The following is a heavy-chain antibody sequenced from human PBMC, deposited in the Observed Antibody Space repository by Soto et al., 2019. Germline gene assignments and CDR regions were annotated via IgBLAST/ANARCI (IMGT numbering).Heavy chain of an antibody. D-gene: IGHD4-4*01. CDR3: ARAAWRDDYNGGSFDL. V-gene: IGHV3-30-3*01. J-gene: IGHJ2*01. CDR1: GFTFSSYA. Sequence: QVQLVESGGGVVQPGRSLRLSCAASGFTFSSYAMHWVRQAPGKGLEWVAVISYDGSNKYYADSVKGRFTISRDNSKNTLYLQMNSLGAEDTAVYYCARAAWRDDYNGGSFDLWGRGTLVTVSS. CDR2: ISYDGSNK.